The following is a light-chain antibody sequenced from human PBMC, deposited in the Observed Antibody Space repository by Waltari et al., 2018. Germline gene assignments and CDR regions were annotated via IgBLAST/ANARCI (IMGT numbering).Light chain of an antibody. CDR1: DSDIVPYNY. J-gene: IGLJ3*02. CDR3: SSFTRSRTWL. V-gene: IGLV2-14*03. Sequence: QSALTPPASVSGSPGQSIPIPCTGSDSDIVPYNYVSWYQQHPGRAPKLIIFGVSDRPSGVSNRFSGSKSGHTASLTISGLQAEDEADYYCSSFTRSRTWLFGGGTKVTVL. CDR2: GVS.